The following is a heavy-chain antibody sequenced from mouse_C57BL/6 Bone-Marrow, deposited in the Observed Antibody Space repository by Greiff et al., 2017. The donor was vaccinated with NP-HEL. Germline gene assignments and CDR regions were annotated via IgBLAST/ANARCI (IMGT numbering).Heavy chain of an antibody. J-gene: IGHJ4*01. V-gene: IGHV1-12*01. CDR3: ARWDDYYGTSHGGYAMDY. Sequence: QVQLQQSGAELVRPGASVKMSCKASGYTFTSYNMHWVKQTPRQGLEWIGAIYPGNGDTSYNQKFKGKATLTVDKSSSTAYMQLSSLTSEDSAVYFCARWDDYYGTSHGGYAMDYWGQGTSVTVSS. CDR1: GYTFTSYN. D-gene: IGHD1-1*01. CDR2: IYPGNGDT.